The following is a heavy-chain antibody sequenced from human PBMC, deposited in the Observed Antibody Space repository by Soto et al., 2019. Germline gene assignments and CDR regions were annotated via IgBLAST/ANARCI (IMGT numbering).Heavy chain of an antibody. CDR1: GFTFSSYS. CDR2: ISSSSSYI. D-gene: IGHD3-9*01. CDR3: ARDIPYYYYILAGYSRGTTWFDP. Sequence: GGSLRLSCAASGFTFSSYSMNWVRQAPGKGLEWVSSISSSSSYIYYADSVKGRFTISRDNAKNSLYLQMNSLRAEDTAVYYCARDIPYYYYILAGYSRGTTWFDPWGQGTLVTVSS. J-gene: IGHJ5*01. V-gene: IGHV3-21*01.